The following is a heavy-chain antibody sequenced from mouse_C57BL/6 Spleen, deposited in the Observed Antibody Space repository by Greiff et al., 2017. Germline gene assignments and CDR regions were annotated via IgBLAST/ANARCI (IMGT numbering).Heavy chain of an antibody. V-gene: IGHV1-15*01. CDR3: TYGLDY. CDR1: GYTFTDYE. D-gene: IGHD1-1*01. CDR2: IDPETGGT. Sequence: VQLQQSGAELVRPGASVTLSCKASGYTFTDYEMHWVKQTPVHGLVWIGAIDPETGGTAYTQKFKGKAILTADKSSSPAYMELRSLTSEDSAVYYFTYGLDYWGQGTTLTVSS. J-gene: IGHJ2*01.